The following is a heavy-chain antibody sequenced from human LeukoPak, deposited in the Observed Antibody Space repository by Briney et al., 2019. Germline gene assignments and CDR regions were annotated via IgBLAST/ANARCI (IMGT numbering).Heavy chain of an antibody. D-gene: IGHD6-19*01. CDR3: ARVTKQWLRFDP. CDR1: GFTVSSNY. V-gene: IGHV3-66*01. Sequence: GGSLRLSCAASGFTVSSNYMSWVRQAPGKGLEWVSVIYSGGSTYYADSVKGRFTISRDNSKNTLYLQMNSLRAEDTAVYYCARVTKQWLRFDPWGQGTLVTVSS. J-gene: IGHJ5*02. CDR2: IYSGGST.